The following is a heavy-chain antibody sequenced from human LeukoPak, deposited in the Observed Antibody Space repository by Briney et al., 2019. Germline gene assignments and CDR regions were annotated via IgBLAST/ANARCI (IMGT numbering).Heavy chain of an antibody. Sequence: GGSLRLSCAASGFTFSNYWVHWVRQAPGKGLEWVAVISYDGSNKYYADSVKGRFTISRDNSKNTLYLQMNSLRAEDTAVYYCAKDIFFDYWGQGTLVTVSS. D-gene: IGHD3-9*01. J-gene: IGHJ4*02. CDR1: GFTFSNYW. V-gene: IGHV3-30*18. CDR2: ISYDGSNK. CDR3: AKDIFFDY.